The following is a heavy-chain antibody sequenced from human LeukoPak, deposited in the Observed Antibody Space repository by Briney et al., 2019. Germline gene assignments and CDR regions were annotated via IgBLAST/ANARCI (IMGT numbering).Heavy chain of an antibody. D-gene: IGHD4-17*01. J-gene: IGHJ3*02. Sequence: GASVKVSCKASGGTFISYAISWVRQAPGQGLEWMGGIIPIFGTANYAQKFQDRVTITADESTSTAYMELSSLRSEDTAVYYCARSFYGDYGPNAFDIWGQGTMVTVSS. V-gene: IGHV1-69*13. CDR3: ARSFYGDYGPNAFDI. CDR1: GGTFISYA. CDR2: IIPIFGTA.